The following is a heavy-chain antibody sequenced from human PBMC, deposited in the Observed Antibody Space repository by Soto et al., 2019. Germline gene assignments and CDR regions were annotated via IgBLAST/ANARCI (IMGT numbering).Heavy chain of an antibody. CDR1: GFTFSNVC. CDR3: STAPISL. CDR2: IKSKTDGGTT. Sequence: XVSLSLTCVVSGFTFSNVCMSWVRQAPGKGLEWVGRIKSKTDGGTTNYAAPVKGRFTISRDDSKNTLYLQMNSLKTEDTAVYFCSTAPISLWGQGTLVTVSS. V-gene: IGHV3-15*01. J-gene: IGHJ4*02.